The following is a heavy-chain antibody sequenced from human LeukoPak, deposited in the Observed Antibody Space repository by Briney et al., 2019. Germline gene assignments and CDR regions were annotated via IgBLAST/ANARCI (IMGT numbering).Heavy chain of an antibody. CDR1: GGSISSGSYY. CDR2: IYTSGST. CDR3: ARGKITMVRGVEN. V-gene: IGHV4-61*02. J-gene: IGHJ4*02. D-gene: IGHD3-10*01. Sequence: PSETLSLTCTVSGGSISSGSYYWSWIRQPAGKGLEWIGRIYTSGSTNYNPSLKSRVTISVDTSKNQFSLKLSSVTAADTAVYYCARGKITMVRGVENWGQGTLVTVSS.